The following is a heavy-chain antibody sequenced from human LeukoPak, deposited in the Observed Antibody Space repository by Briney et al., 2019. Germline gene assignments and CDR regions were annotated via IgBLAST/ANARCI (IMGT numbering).Heavy chain of an antibody. V-gene: IGHV1-18*04. CDR2: ISAYNGKT. D-gene: IGHD3-9*01. Sequence: GASVKVSCKASGCTFTSYGISWVRQAPGQGLEWMGWISAYNGKTNYAQKLQGRVTITTDTSTSTAYMELRSLRSDDTAVYYCARDRAASYDILTGVNWFDPWGKGTLVTVSS. CDR1: GCTFTSYG. CDR3: ARDRAASYDILTGVNWFDP. J-gene: IGHJ5*02.